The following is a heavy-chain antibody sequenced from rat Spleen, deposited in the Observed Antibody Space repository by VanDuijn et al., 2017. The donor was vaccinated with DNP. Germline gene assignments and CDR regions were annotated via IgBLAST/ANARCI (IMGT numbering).Heavy chain of an antibody. CDR2: ITTSGDIS. D-gene: IGHD1-5*01. Sequence: EVQLVESGGGLVQPGRSLKLSCAASGFTFSDYNMAWVRQVPGKGLEWVASITTSGDISYYPDSVKGRFTISRDNAKSTLYLQMNSLRSEDTATYYCARWNIGTSTLDYWGQGVMVTVSS. V-gene: IGHV5-25*01. CDR3: ARWNIGTSTLDY. J-gene: IGHJ2*01. CDR1: GFTFSDYN.